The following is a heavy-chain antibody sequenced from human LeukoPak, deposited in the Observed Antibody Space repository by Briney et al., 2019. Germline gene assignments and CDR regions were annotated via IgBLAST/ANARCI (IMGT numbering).Heavy chain of an antibody. CDR2: ISPSGDNT. D-gene: IGHD6-13*01. CDR3: AKGEAAAGTRRLDY. Sequence: PGGSLRLSCAASGFTFSNYAMSWVRLAPGKGLEWVSTISPSGDNTYYADSVKGRFTISRDNSKNTMYLQINSLRAEDTALYYCAKGEAAAGTRRLDYWDQGTRVTVSS. J-gene: IGHJ4*02. CDR1: GFTFSNYA. V-gene: IGHV3-23*01.